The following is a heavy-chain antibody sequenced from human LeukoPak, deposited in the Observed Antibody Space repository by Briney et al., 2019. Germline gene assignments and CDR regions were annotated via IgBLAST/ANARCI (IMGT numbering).Heavy chain of an antibody. D-gene: IGHD1-26*01. Sequence: PGRSLRLSCAASGFTFSNAWMSWVRQAPGKGLEWVGRIKSKTDGGTTDYAAPVKGRFTISRDDSKNTLYLQMNSLKTEDTAVYYCTTPRELLGDDAFDIWGQGTMVTVSS. CDR2: IKSKTDGGTT. J-gene: IGHJ3*02. CDR1: GFTFSNAW. CDR3: TTPRELLGDDAFDI. V-gene: IGHV3-15*01.